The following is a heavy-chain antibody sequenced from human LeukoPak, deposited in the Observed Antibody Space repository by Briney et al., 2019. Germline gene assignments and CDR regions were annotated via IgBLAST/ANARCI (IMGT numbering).Heavy chain of an antibody. CDR1: GFTFSSYS. Sequence: GGSLRHTCAASGFTFSSYSMNWVRQAPGKGLEWVSYISSSGSTIYYADSVKGRFTISRDNAKNSLYLQMNSLRAEDTAVYYCAELGITMIGGVWGKGTTVTISS. CDR2: ISSSGSTI. V-gene: IGHV3-48*04. CDR3: AELGITMIGGV. J-gene: IGHJ6*04. D-gene: IGHD3-10*02.